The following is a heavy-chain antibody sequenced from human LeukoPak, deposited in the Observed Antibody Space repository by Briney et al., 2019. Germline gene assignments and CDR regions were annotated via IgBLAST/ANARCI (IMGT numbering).Heavy chain of an antibody. V-gene: IGHV4-59*01. Sequence: SETLSLTCTVSGGSISSYYWSWIRQPPGKGLEWIGYIYYSGTTNYNPYLKSRVTISVDTSKNQFSMKLRSVTAADTAVYYCARESGYAVGDFWGQGTLVTVSS. CDR1: GGSISSYY. CDR3: ARESGYAVGDF. D-gene: IGHD5-12*01. J-gene: IGHJ4*02. CDR2: IYYSGTT.